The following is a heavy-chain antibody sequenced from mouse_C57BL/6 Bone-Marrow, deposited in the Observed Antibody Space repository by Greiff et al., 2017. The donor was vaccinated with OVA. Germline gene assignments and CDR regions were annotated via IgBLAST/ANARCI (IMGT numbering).Heavy chain of an antibody. J-gene: IGHJ3*01. D-gene: IGHD2-4*01. Sequence: EVQLQQSGPVLVKPGASVKMSCKASGYTFTDYYMNWVKQSHGKSLEWIGVINPYNGGTSYNQKFKGKATLTVDKSSSTAYMELNSLTSEDSAVYYGASWGMITTKRAWFAYWGQGTLVTVAA. CDR3: ASWGMITTKRAWFAY. V-gene: IGHV1-19*01. CDR1: GYTFTDYY. CDR2: INPYNGGT.